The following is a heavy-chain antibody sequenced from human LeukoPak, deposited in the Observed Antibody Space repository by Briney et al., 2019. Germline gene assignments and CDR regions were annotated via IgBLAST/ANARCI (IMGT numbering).Heavy chain of an antibody. CDR2: IYHSGST. Sequence: SGTLSLTCTVSGYSISSGYYRGWIRQPPGKGLEWIGSIYHSGSTYYNPSLKSRVTISLDTSKNQFSLKLSSVTAADTAVYYCARERNDFWSGHNWFDPWGQGTLVTVSS. D-gene: IGHD3-3*01. CDR3: ARERNDFWSGHNWFDP. J-gene: IGHJ5*02. V-gene: IGHV4-38-2*02. CDR1: GYSISSGYY.